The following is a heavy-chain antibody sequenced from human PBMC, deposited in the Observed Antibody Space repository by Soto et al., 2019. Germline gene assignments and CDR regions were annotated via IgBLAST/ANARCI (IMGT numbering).Heavy chain of an antibody. Sequence: PGGSLRLSCAASGFTFSSYWMSWVRQAPGKGLEWVANIKQDGSEKYYVDSVKGRFTISRDNAKNSLYLQMNSLRAEDTAVYYCARVILTGYSSFDYWGQGTLVTVSS. CDR3: ARVILTGYSSFDY. V-gene: IGHV3-7*01. D-gene: IGHD3-9*01. CDR1: GFTFSSYW. J-gene: IGHJ4*02. CDR2: IKQDGSEK.